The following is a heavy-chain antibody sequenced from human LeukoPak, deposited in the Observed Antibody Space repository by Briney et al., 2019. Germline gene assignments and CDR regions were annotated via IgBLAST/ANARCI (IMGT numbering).Heavy chain of an antibody. CDR1: GYSFNTFM. CDR2: VYPLDSET. D-gene: IGHD3-10*01. J-gene: IGHJ4*02. V-gene: IGHV5-51*01. CDR3: ARLKYYGSGSYYFAY. Sequence: GESLKISCQTSGYSFNTFMIAWVRQAPGRGLEWMGLVYPLDSETRYGPSFQGQVTISADKSTSSAFLQWDSLKASDTAMYYCARLKYYGSGSYYFAYWGQGTLVTVSS.